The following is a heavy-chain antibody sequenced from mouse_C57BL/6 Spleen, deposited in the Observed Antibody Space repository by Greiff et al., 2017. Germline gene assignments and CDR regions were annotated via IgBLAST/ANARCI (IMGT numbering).Heavy chain of an antibody. D-gene: IGHD2-1*01. CDR1: GYTFTSYW. CDR2: IYPGSGST. V-gene: IGHV1-55*01. CDR3: ARGNYVIDWYFDV. J-gene: IGHJ1*03. Sequence: QVQLQQPGAELVKPGASVKMSCKASGYTFTSYWITWVKQRPGQGLEWIGDIYPGSGSTNYNEKFKSKATLTVDTSSSTAYMQLSSLTSEDAAVYYCARGNYVIDWYFDVWGTGTTVTVSS.